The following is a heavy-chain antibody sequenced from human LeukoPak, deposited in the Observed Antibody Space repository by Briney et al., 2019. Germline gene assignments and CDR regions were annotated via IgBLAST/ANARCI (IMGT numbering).Heavy chain of an antibody. Sequence: QPGGSLRLSCAASGFTFSSYWMHRVRQAPGKGLVWVSRINSDGSSTSYADSVKGRFTISRDNAKNTLYLQMNSLRAEDTAVYYCARPTYGSGSYFGEYYYYYMDVWGKGTTVTVSS. D-gene: IGHD3-10*01. CDR2: INSDGSST. J-gene: IGHJ6*03. V-gene: IGHV3-74*01. CDR1: GFTFSSYW. CDR3: ARPTYGSGSYFGEYYYYYMDV.